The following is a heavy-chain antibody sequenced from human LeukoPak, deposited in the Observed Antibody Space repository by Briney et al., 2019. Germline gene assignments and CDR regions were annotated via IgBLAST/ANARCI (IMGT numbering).Heavy chain of an antibody. Sequence: GGSLRLSCAASGFAFTNYEMNWVRQAPGKGLEWVSFIRSSGSSIYYADSVKGRFTISRDNAKNSLYLQMSSLRAEDTAVYYCARVTTGLEVNDAFDIWGQGTKVTVSS. CDR3: ARVTTGLEVNDAFDI. J-gene: IGHJ3*02. D-gene: IGHD1-1*01. CDR1: GFAFTNYE. CDR2: IRSSGSSI. V-gene: IGHV3-48*03.